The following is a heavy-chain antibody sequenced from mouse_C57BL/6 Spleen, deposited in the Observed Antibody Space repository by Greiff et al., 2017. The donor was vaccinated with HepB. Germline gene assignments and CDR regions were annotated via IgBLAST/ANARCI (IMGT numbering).Heavy chain of an antibody. CDR3: TTPPYYYGSSYDYWYFDV. Sequence: EVQLQQSGAEPVRPGASVKLSCTASGFNIKDDYMHWVKQRPEQGLEWIGWIDPENGDTEYASKFQGKATITADTSSNTAYLQLSSLTSEDTAVYYCTTPPYYYGSSYDYWYFDVWGTGTTVTVSS. J-gene: IGHJ1*03. D-gene: IGHD1-1*01. V-gene: IGHV14-4*01. CDR1: GFNIKDDY. CDR2: IDPENGDT.